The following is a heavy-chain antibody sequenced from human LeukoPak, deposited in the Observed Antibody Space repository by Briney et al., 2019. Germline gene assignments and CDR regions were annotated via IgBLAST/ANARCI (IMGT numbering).Heavy chain of an antibody. CDR3: ARISQYSSSKRDY. CDR2: IIPILGIA. V-gene: IGHV1-69*04. CDR1: GGTFSSYA. D-gene: IGHD6-6*01. Sequence: SVKVSCKASGGTFSSYAISWVRQAPGQGLEWMGRIIPILGIANYAQKFQGRVTITADKSTSTAYMELSSLRSEDTAVYYCARISQYSSSKRDYWGQGTLVTVSS. J-gene: IGHJ4*02.